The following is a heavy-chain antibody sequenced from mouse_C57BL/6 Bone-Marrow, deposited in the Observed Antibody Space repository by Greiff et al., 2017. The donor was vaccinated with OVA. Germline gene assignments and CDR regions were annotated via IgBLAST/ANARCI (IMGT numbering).Heavy chain of an antibody. V-gene: IGHV5-6*01. CDR1: GFTFSSYG. CDR3: ARQGYDGFAY. CDR2: ISSGGSYT. J-gene: IGHJ3*01. D-gene: IGHD2-3*01. Sequence: EVQVVESGGDLVKPGGSLKLSCAASGFTFSSYGMSWVRQTPDKRLEWVATISSGGSYTYYPDSVKGRFTISRDNAKNTLYLQMSSLKSEDTAMYYCARQGYDGFAYWGQGTLVTVSA.